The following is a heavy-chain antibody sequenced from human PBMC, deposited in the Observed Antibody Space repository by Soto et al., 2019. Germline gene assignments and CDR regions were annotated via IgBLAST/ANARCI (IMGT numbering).Heavy chain of an antibody. V-gene: IGHV4-39*01. CDR2: IYYSGST. Sequence: SETLSLTCTVSGGSISSSSYYWGWIRQPPGKGLDWIGSIYYSGSTYYNPSLKSRVTISVDTSKNQFSLKLSSVTAADTAVYYCARQPGSSWVTHYFDYWGPGTLVTVSS. J-gene: IGHJ4*02. CDR1: GGSISSSSYY. D-gene: IGHD6-13*01. CDR3: ARQPGSSWVTHYFDY.